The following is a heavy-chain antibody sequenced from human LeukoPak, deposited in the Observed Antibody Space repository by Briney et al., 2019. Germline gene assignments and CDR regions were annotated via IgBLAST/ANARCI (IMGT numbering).Heavy chain of an antibody. V-gene: IGHV1-8*02. CDR1: GYTFTSYD. Sequence: GASVKVSCKASGYTFTSYDINWVRQATGQGLEWMGWMNPNSGNTGYAQKFQGRVTMTRNTSISTAYMELSSLRSEDTAVYYCARGYSGYDSSGYYPIPWYFDLWGRGTLVTVSS. CDR2: MNPNSGNT. J-gene: IGHJ2*01. CDR3: ARGYSGYDSSGYYPIPWYFDL. D-gene: IGHD3-22*01.